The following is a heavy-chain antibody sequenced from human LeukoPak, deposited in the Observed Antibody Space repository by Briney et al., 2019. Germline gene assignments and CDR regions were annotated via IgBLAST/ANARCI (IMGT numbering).Heavy chain of an antibody. CDR2: VDPEDGET. CDR1: GYTFTDYY. CDR3: ATEDYYDSSGYYDY. V-gene: IGHV1-69-2*01. J-gene: IGHJ4*02. D-gene: IGHD3-22*01. Sequence: ASVKISCKVSGYTFTDYYMHWVQQAPGKGLEWMGLVDPEDGETIYAEKFQGRVTITADTSTDTAYMELNSLRSEDTAVYYGATEDYYDSSGYYDYWGQGTLVTVSS.